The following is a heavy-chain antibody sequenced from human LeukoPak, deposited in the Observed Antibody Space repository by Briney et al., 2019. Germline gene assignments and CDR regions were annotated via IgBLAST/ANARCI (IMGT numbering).Heavy chain of an antibody. J-gene: IGHJ4*02. CDR3: ARRQLKWLGHFDY. Sequence: PSETLSLTCAVYGGSFSGYYWSWIRQPRGKGLEWIGEINHSGSTNYNPSLKSRVTISVDTAKNQFSLKLSCVTAADTAVYYCARRQLKWLGHFDYWGQGTLVTVSS. V-gene: IGHV4-34*01. D-gene: IGHD5-12*01. CDR1: GGSFSGYY. CDR2: INHSGST.